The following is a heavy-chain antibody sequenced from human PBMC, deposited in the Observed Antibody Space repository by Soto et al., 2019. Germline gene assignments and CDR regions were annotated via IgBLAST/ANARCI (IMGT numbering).Heavy chain of an antibody. J-gene: IGHJ6*02. CDR3: TREPPDRSGYYSGGRDSYYFGLDV. D-gene: IGHD3-22*01. Sequence: QVQLVEVGGGVVQPGRSLRLSCAASGFTFSRYYMHWVRQAPGKGLEWVALISYDGSNGYYADSVKGRFTISRDISQNTQFLQMNSLRAEDTAVQYCTREPPDRSGYYSGGRDSYYFGLDVWGQGTPVTVFS. CDR2: ISYDGSNG. V-gene: IGHV3-30-3*01. CDR1: GFTFSRYY.